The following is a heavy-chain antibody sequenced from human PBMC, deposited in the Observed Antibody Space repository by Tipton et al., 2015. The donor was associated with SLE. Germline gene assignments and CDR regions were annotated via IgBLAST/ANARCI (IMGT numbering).Heavy chain of an antibody. CDR1: GYLFSKFW. D-gene: IGHD1-1*01. Sequence: QLVQSGAELRKPGESLKISCKASGYLFSKFWLGWVRQMPGKGLEWIGIIYPGDSDTRYSPAFRGQVTISVDGPTRTTFLEWSSLKASDSAVYYCARGGTGSSAGWFGPWGEGTLVTVSS. V-gene: IGHV5-51*04. CDR3: ARGGTGSSAGWFGP. CDR2: IYPGDSDT. J-gene: IGHJ5*02.